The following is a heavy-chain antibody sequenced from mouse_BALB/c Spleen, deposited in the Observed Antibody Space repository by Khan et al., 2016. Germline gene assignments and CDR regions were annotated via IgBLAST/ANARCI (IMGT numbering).Heavy chain of an antibody. V-gene: IGHV9-3-1*01. D-gene: IGHD1-2*01. J-gene: IGHJ1*01. CDR1: GYTFTNYG. Sequence: QIQLVQSGPELKKPGETVKISCKASGYTFTNYGMNWVKQAPGKGLKWMGWINTYTGEPTYADDFKGRFAFSLETSASTAYLQINNLKNEDTATYFCERSRGLLRLRWYFDVWGAGTTVTVSS. CDR2: INTYTGEP. CDR3: ERSRGLLRLRWYFDV.